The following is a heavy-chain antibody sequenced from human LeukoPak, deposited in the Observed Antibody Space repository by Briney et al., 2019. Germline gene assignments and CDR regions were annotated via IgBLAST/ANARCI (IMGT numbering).Heavy chain of an antibody. J-gene: IGHJ4*02. Sequence: ALVKVSCKASGYTFTGFYMHWVRQAPGQGLEWMGWINPNSADTDYAQKFLGRVTMTRDMSISTIHMELTRLRSDDTALYYCARWDGYSSSPDYWGQGTLVTVSS. CDR3: ARWDGYSSSPDY. V-gene: IGHV1-2*02. CDR1: GYTFTGFY. CDR2: INPNSADT. D-gene: IGHD6-13*01.